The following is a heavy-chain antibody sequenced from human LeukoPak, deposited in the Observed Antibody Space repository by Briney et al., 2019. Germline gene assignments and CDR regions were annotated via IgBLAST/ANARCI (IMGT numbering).Heavy chain of an antibody. Sequence: SETLSLTCTVSGGSLSSGSYYWSWIRQPAGKGLEWIGRIYTSGSTNYNPSLKSRVTISVDTYKNQFSLKLSSVTAADTAVYYCARSSSLLLQGYYFDYWGQGTLVTVSS. D-gene: IGHD3-22*01. CDR1: GGSLSSGSYY. V-gene: IGHV4-61*02. J-gene: IGHJ4*02. CDR2: IYTSGST. CDR3: ARSSSLLLQGYYFDY.